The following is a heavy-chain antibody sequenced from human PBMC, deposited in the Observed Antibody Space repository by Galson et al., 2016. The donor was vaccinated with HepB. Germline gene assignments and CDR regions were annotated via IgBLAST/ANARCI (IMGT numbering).Heavy chain of an antibody. J-gene: IGHJ1*01. D-gene: IGHD2-21*02. CDR2: IWFDGSKK. V-gene: IGHV3-33*01. CDR3: ATGPGHIEVLTDSEEYFQH. Sequence: SLRLSCAASGFNLRIYGMHWVRQAPGKGLEWLAVIWFDGSKKYYADSVRGRFTVSRDNSKNMVYLQMSSLRADDTAVYYWATGPGHIEVLTDSEEYFQHWGPGTLVTVSS. CDR1: GFNLRIYG.